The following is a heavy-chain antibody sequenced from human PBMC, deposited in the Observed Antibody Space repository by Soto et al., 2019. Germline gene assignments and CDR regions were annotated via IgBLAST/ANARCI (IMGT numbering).Heavy chain of an antibody. Sequence: LSLTCAVYGGSFSGYYWSWIRRPPGKGLEWIGEINHSGSTNYNPSLKSRVTISVDTSKNQFSLKLSSVTAADTAVYYCARGPWGIAVAGDYYYYGMDVWGQGTLVTVSS. CDR2: INHSGST. CDR3: ARGPWGIAVAGDYYYYGMDV. V-gene: IGHV4-34*01. J-gene: IGHJ6*02. D-gene: IGHD6-19*01. CDR1: GGSFSGYY.